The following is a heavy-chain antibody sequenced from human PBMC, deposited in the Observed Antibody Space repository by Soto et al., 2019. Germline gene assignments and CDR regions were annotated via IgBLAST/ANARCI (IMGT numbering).Heavy chain of an antibody. J-gene: IGHJ4*02. D-gene: IGHD2-21*01. CDR2: IRAGNGYT. CDR3: ASQYCGAFCYADY. V-gene: IGHV1-3*01. CDR1: GYTFTTLA. Sequence: QVQLVQSGAEVRRSGASVKVSCKASGYTFTTLAIHWVRQAPGQGLEGMGYIRAGNGYTKYSQNFQCRVTITRDTLASTAYMELSSLRSDDTAVYFCASQYCGAFCYADYWGQGTLITVSS.